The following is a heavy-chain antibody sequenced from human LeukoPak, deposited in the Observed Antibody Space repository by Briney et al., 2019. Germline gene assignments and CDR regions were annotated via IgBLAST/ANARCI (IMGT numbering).Heavy chain of an antibody. CDR2: ISYDGSNK. D-gene: IGHD6-13*01. CDR1: GFTFDDYA. J-gene: IGHJ4*02. V-gene: IGHV3-30-3*01. Sequence: PGRSLRLSCAASGFTFDDYAMHWVRQAPGKGLEWVAVISYDGSNKYYADSVKGRFTISRDNSKNTLYLQMNSLRAEDTAVYYCARDGSSHFDYWGQGTLVTVSS. CDR3: ARDGSSHFDY.